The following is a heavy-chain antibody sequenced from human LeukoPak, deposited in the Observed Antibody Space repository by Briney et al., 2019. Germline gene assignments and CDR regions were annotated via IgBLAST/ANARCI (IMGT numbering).Heavy chain of an antibody. CDR2: IYYSGST. D-gene: IGHD3-22*01. J-gene: IGHJ3*02. CDR3: ARFFDYDSSGSHAFDI. V-gene: IGHV4-59*01. Sequence: SETLSLTCTVSGGSISSYYWSWIRQPPGKGLEWIGYIYYSGSTNYNPSLKSRVTISVDTSKNQFSLKLSSVTAADTAVYYCARFFDYDSSGSHAFDIWGQGTMVTVSS. CDR1: GGSISSYY.